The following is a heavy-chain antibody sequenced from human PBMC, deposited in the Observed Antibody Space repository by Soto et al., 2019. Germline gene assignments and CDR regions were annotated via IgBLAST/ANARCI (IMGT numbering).Heavy chain of an antibody. CDR3: AESQGYYDSSVPL. J-gene: IGHJ4*02. V-gene: IGHV1-58*01. Sequence: SVKVSCKASGFTFTSSAVQWVRQARGQRLEWIGWIVVGSGNTNYAQKFQERVTITRDMSTSTAYMELSSLRSEDTAVYYCAESQGYYDSSVPLWGQGTLVTSPQ. CDR1: GFTFTSSA. CDR2: IVVGSGNT. D-gene: IGHD3-22*01.